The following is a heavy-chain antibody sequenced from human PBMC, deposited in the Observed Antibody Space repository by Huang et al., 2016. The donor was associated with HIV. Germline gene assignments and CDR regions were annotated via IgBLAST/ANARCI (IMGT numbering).Heavy chain of an antibody. D-gene: IGHD6-13*01. CDR3: ARAGLAAAGAFDD. Sequence: QVHLVESGGGLVKPGGSLRVSCAASGFRFSDYYMSWIRQSSGKGLEWVSYISKSGSAIYYAESVKGRFTISRDNAKNSLNLQMNNLGTDDTGIYYCARAGLAAAGAFDDWGPGTMLTVSS. V-gene: IGHV3-11*01. CDR1: GFRFSDYY. J-gene: IGHJ3*01. CDR2: ISKSGSAI.